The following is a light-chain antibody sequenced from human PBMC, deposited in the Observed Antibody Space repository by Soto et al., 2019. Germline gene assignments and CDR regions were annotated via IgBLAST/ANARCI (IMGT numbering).Light chain of an antibody. CDR2: WAS. Sequence: DIVMTQSPDSLAVSLGERATINCKSSQSVLYSSNNQNQLAWYQQKPGQPPKLLIYWASTRESGVPDRFSGSGSGTDFTLTISSLQAEDVALYYCQQYNSIPFTFGPGTKVDIK. CDR1: QSVLYSSNNQNQ. V-gene: IGKV4-1*01. J-gene: IGKJ3*01. CDR3: QQYNSIPFT.